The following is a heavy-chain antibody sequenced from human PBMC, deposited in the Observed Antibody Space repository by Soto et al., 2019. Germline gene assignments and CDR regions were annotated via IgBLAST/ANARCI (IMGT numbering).Heavy chain of an antibody. V-gene: IGHV4-39*01. Sequence: SETLSLTCTVSGGSISSSSYYWGWIRQPPGKGLEWIGSIYYSGSTYYNPPLKSRVTISVDTSKNQFSLKLSSVTATDTAVYYCASCSLEWLLLGYNWFDPWGHGTLVTVSS. CDR2: IYYSGST. CDR3: ASCSLEWLLLGYNWFDP. J-gene: IGHJ5*02. CDR1: GGSISSSSYY. D-gene: IGHD3-3*01.